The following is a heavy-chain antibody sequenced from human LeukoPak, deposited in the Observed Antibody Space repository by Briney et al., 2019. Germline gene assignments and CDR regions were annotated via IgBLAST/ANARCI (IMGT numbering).Heavy chain of an antibody. CDR2: ITGDSNTI. J-gene: IGHJ4*02. Sequence: GRTLRLSCAASGFALSLYAMNWVRHAPGKGLEWVSFITGDSNTIYYADSMKGRFTVSRDNAENSLYLQMNSLSAEDTAVYYCARDRMGGSFDYWGQGTLVTVSS. V-gene: IGHV3-48*01. CDR1: GFALSLYA. CDR3: ARDRMGGSFDY. D-gene: IGHD2-15*01.